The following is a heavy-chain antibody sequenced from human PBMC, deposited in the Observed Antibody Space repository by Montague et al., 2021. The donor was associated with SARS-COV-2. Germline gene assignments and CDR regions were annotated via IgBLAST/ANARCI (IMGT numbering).Heavy chain of an antibody. D-gene: IGHD6-13*01. CDR2: TYYRSKWYN. V-gene: IGHV6-1*01. CDR1: GDSVASNRAA. CDR3: ASGRMVPYSSSWTTLYYYYGMDV. Sequence: CAISGDSVASNRAAWDWNRQSPSRGLEWLGRTYYRSKWYNDYAXXXKXXXTIXPDTSKNQFSLQLNSVTPEDTAVYYCASGRMVPYSSSWTTLYYYYGMDVWGQGTTVTVSS. J-gene: IGHJ6*02.